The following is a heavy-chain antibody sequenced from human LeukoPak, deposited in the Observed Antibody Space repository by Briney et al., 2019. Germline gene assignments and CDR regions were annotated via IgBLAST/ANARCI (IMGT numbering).Heavy chain of an antibody. D-gene: IGHD2-15*01. CDR1: GGSISSSSYY. J-gene: IGHJ4*02. CDR3: ARDGLGHGWY. V-gene: IGHV4-39*07. Sequence: SETLSLTCTVSGGSISSSSYYWGWIRQPPGKGLEWIGSIYYSGSTYYNPSLKSRVTISVDTSKNQFSLKLSSVTAADTAVYYCARDGLGHGWYWGQGTLVTVSS. CDR2: IYYSGST.